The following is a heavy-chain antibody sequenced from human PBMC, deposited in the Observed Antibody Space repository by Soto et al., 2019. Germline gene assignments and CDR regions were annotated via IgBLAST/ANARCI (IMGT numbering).Heavy chain of an antibody. V-gene: IGHV3-30*04. CDR2: TSYDERIK. CDR1: GFIFSNYA. Sequence: GGSLRLSCTASGFIFSNYAMHWVRHAPGKGLEWVAVTSYDERIKYHADSVKGRFTISRDNSKNTLYLQMNSLRPEDTALYYCATDEGGGYFYGVNYWGQGTLVTVSS. J-gene: IGHJ4*02. CDR3: ATDEGGGYFYGVNY. D-gene: IGHD3-22*01.